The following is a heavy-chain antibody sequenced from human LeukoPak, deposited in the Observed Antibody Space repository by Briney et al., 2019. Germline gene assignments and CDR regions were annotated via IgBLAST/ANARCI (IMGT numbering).Heavy chain of an antibody. V-gene: IGHV4-39*01. D-gene: IGHD3-10*01. CDR2: MYYSGST. CDR1: GGSVSSSSYY. Sequence: PSETLSLTCTVSGGSVSSSSYYWGWIRQPPGKGLEWIGSMYYSGSTYYNPSLKGRVTISVDTSKNQFSLKLSSVTAADTAVYYCARHSSLGYYYGSGSPLGVWGQGTTVTVSS. J-gene: IGHJ6*02. CDR3: ARHSSLGYYYGSGSPLGV.